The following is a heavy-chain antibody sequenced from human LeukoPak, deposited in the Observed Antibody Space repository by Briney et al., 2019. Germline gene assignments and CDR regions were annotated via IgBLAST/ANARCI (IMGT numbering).Heavy chain of an antibody. D-gene: IGHD3-10*02. CDR1: GFVFSSYS. J-gene: IGHJ6*04. V-gene: IGHV3-48*04. Sequence: PGGSLRLSCAASGFVFSSYSMNWVRQAPGKGLEWVSYISSSGGTIYYADSVKGRFTISRDNAKNSLYLQMNSLRAEDTAVYYCAELGITMIGGVWGKGTTVTISS. CDR2: ISSSGGTI. CDR3: AELGITMIGGV.